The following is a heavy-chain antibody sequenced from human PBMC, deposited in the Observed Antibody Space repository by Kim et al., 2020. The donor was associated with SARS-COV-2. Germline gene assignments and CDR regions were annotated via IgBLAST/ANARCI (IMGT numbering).Heavy chain of an antibody. Sequence: YNPSLKGRVTMSIDTSKNQFSLKLSSVTAADTAVYYCARALFSATYYFDYWGQGTLVTVSS. V-gene: IGHV4-4*07. D-gene: IGHD2-15*01. J-gene: IGHJ4*02. CDR3: ARALFSATYYFDY.